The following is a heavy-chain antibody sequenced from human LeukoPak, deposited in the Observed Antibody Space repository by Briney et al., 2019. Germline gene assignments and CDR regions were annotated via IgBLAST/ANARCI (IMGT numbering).Heavy chain of an antibody. J-gene: IGHJ4*02. Sequence: GGSLRLSCEASGFTVSSNYMSWVRQAPGKGLDWVSVLYSGGSTYHADSVKGRFTISRDDSKNTLYLQMNRLRDEDTAVYYCARGPYTSGWWDYFDYWGQGSLVTVSS. D-gene: IGHD6-19*01. V-gene: IGHV3-66*02. CDR1: GFTVSSNY. CDR3: ARGPYTSGWWDYFDY. CDR2: LYSGGST.